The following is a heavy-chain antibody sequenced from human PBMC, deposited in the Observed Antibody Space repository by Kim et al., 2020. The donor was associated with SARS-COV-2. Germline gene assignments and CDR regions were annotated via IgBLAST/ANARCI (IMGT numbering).Heavy chain of an antibody. V-gene: IGHV3-23*01. D-gene: IGHD3-9*01. J-gene: IGHJ6*02. Sequence: GRFTISRDNSKNTLYLKMNSLRAEDTAVYYCAKDRNLRYFDWLQDYGMDVWGQGTTVTVSS. CDR3: AKDRNLRYFDWLQDYGMDV.